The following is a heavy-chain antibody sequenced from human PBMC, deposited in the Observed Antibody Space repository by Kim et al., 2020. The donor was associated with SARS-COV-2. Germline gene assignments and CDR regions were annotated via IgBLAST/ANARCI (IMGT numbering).Heavy chain of an antibody. CDR3: ANSSTVLSPPYL. CDR1: GFTFSSSA. V-gene: IGHV3-23*01. CDR2: VTRAGGNT. D-gene: IGHD4-17*01. J-gene: IGHJ2*01. Sequence: GGSLRLSCAGSGFTFSSSAMSWVRQAPGKGLEWVSSVTRAGGNTYYADSVKGRFTISRDNSKNTLFLQMTSLRAEDTAIYYCANSSTVLSPPYLWGRGTLVTVSS.